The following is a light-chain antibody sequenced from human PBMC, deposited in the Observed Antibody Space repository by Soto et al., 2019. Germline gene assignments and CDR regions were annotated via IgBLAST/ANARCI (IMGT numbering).Light chain of an antibody. V-gene: IGKV4-1*01. Sequence: DIVMTQSPDSLAASLGERATINCKSSQSVLYSSNNKNYLAWYQQKPGQPPKLLIYWASTRESGVPDRFSGSGSGTDFTLTISSLQAEDVAVYYCQQYYNTPQTFGQGTKVDIK. CDR3: QQYYNTPQT. CDR2: WAS. J-gene: IGKJ1*01. CDR1: QSVLYSSNNKNY.